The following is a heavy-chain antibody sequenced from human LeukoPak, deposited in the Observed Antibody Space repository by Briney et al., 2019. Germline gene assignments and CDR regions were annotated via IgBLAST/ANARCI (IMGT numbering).Heavy chain of an antibody. V-gene: IGHV3-30-3*01. CDR1: GFTFSSYA. CDR2: ISYDGSNK. Sequence: GGSLRLSCAASGFTFSSYAMHWVRQAPGKGLEWVAVISYDGSNKYYADSVKGRFTISRDNSKNTLYLQMYSLRAEDTAVYYCARDLRYDFWSGPHNWFDPWGQGTLVTVSS. D-gene: IGHD3-3*01. J-gene: IGHJ5*02. CDR3: ARDLRYDFWSGPHNWFDP.